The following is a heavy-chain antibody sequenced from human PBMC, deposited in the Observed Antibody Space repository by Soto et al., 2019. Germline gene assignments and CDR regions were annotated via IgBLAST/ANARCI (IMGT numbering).Heavy chain of an antibody. Sequence: SETLSLTCTVSGGSISGSSYYWGWIRQPPGKGLEWIGTIYYSGSTYYNPSLKSRVTISVDTSKNQFSLRLSSVTAADTAVYYCASNEVPDYWGQGTLVTVSS. CDR1: GGSISGSSYY. V-gene: IGHV4-39*07. D-gene: IGHD1-1*01. CDR2: IYYSGST. J-gene: IGHJ4*02. CDR3: ASNEVPDY.